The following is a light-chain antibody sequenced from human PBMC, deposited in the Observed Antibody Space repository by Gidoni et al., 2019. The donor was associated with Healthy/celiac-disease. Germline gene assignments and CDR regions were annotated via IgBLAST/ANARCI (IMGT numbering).Light chain of an antibody. J-gene: IGLJ2*01. CDR3: SSYTSSSTLV. Sequence: SALTQPASVSGSPGPSIPISCTGTSSDVGGYNYVSWYQQHPGKAPKLMIYEVSNRPSGVSNRFSGSKSGNTASLTISGLQAEDEADYYCSSYTSSSTLVFGGGTKLTVL. CDR2: EVS. V-gene: IGLV2-14*01. CDR1: SSDVGGYNY.